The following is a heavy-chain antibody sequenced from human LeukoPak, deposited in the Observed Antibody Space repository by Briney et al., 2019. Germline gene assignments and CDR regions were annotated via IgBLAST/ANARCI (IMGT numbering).Heavy chain of an antibody. Sequence: GGSLRLSCAASGFTFSSYSMNWVRQAPGKGLEWVSSISSSSSYIYYADSVKGRFTISRDNAKNSLYLQMDSLRAEDTAVYYCARGAAGRAFDYWGQGTLVTVSS. CDR3: ARGAAGRAFDY. D-gene: IGHD1-14*01. CDR2: ISSSSSYI. J-gene: IGHJ4*02. V-gene: IGHV3-21*01. CDR1: GFTFSSYS.